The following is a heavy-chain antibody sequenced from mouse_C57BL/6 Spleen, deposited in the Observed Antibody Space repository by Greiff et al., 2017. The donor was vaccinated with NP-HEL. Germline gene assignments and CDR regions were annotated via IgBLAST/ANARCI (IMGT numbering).Heavy chain of an antibody. V-gene: IGHV1-81*01. Sequence: VQLQQSGAELARPGASVKLSCKASGYTFTSYGISWVKQRTGQGLEWIGEIYPRSGNTYYNEKFKGKATLTADNSSSTAYMELRSLTSEDSAVYFCAKCGDGYYPTRWDYWGQGTSVTVSS. J-gene: IGHJ4*01. CDR3: AKCGDGYYPTRWDY. D-gene: IGHD2-3*01. CDR1: GYTFTSYG. CDR2: IYPRSGNT.